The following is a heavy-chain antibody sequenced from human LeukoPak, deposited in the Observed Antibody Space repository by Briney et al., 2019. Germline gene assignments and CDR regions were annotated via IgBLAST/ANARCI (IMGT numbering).Heavy chain of an antibody. Sequence: PSGGSLRLSCAASGFTFSSYSMNWVRQAPGKGLEWVSYISSSSSTIYYADSVKGRFTISRDNAKNSLYLQMNSLRAEDTAVYYCAREGDIAAAGIDYWGQGTLVTVSS. CDR3: AREGDIAAAGIDY. CDR2: ISSSSSTI. CDR1: GFTFSSYS. J-gene: IGHJ4*02. V-gene: IGHV3-48*01. D-gene: IGHD6-13*01.